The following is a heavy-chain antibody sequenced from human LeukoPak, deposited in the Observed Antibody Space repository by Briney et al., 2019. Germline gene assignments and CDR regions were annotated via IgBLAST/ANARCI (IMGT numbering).Heavy chain of an antibody. V-gene: IGHV1-46*01. CDR2: INPSGGST. D-gene: IGHD2-15*01. CDR3: ARVGGSCADGFDP. CDR1: GYTFTSYY. J-gene: IGHJ5*02. Sequence: ASVKVSCKASGYTFTSYYMRWVRQAPGQGLEWMGIINPSGGSTSYAQKFQGRVTMTRDTSTSTVYMELSSLRSEDTAVYYCARVGGSCADGFDPWGQGTLVTVSS.